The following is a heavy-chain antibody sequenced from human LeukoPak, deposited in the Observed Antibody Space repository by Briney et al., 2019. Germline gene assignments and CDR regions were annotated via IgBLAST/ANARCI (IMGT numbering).Heavy chain of an antibody. D-gene: IGHD6-13*01. CDR1: GFTFSSYS. CDR3: ARGCCLDSSSWYSPHYFDY. Sequence: GGSLRLSCAASGFTFSSYSMNWVRQAPGKGLEWVSSISSSSSYIYYADSVKGRFTISRDNAKNSLYLQMNSLRAEDTAVYYCARGCCLDSSSWYSPHYFDYWGQGTLVTVSS. J-gene: IGHJ4*02. CDR2: ISSSSSYI. V-gene: IGHV3-21*01.